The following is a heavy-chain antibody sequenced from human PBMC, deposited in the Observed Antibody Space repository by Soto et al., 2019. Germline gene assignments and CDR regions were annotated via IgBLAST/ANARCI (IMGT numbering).Heavy chain of an antibody. CDR1: GYTFTSYG. Sequence: ASVKVSCKASGYTFTSYGIRWVRQAPGQGLEWMGWISAYNGNTNYAQKLQGRVTMTTDTSTSTALMELRSLRSDDTAVYYCARDGRLFLCREDAFDIWGQGTMVTVSS. J-gene: IGHJ3*02. CDR3: ARDGRLFLCREDAFDI. V-gene: IGHV1-18*01. CDR2: ISAYNGNT. D-gene: IGHD3-10*01.